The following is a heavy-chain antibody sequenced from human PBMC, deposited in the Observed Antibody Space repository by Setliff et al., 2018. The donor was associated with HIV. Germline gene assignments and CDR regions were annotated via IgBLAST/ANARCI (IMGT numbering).Heavy chain of an antibody. CDR3: ARSTYYYGSGKGSGWFDP. V-gene: IGHV4-30-2*01. Sequence: SETLSLTCAVSGGSISSGGYSWSWIRQPPGKGLEWIGCIYHSGSTYYNPSLKSRVTISIDRSKNQFSLKLSSVTAADTAVYYCARSTYYYGSGKGSGWFDPWGQGTLVTVS. J-gene: IGHJ5*02. CDR2: IYHSGST. CDR1: GGSISSGGYS. D-gene: IGHD3-10*01.